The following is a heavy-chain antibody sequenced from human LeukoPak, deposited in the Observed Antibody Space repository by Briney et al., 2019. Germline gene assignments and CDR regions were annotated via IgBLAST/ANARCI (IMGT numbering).Heavy chain of an antibody. CDR2: ISSGGSYI. D-gene: IGHD7-27*01. V-gene: IGHV3-11*04. CDR1: GFTFSDYY. CDR3: GKGGNWAPPPY. J-gene: IGHJ4*02. Sequence: PGGSLRLSCAASGFTFSDYYMSWIRQAPGKGLEWVSYISSGGSYIYYADPVKGRFTISRDNAKNSLYLQMNSLRAEDTAVYYCGKGGNWAPPPYWGQGTLVTVSS.